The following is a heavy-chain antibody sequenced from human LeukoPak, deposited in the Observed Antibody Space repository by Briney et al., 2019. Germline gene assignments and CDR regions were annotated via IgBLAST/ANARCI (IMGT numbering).Heavy chain of an antibody. CDR3: ARLDVLLWFGEPHYFDY. J-gene: IGHJ4*02. D-gene: IGHD3-10*01. CDR2: IKQDGSEK. CDR1: GFTFSSNC. Sequence: PAGSLRLSCSASGFTFSSNCMVWVRKAPGKGLEWVANIKQDGSEKYHEDSVKGRFTISRDNAKSSLYLQMNSLRAEDTAVYYCARLDVLLWFGEPHYFDYWGQGTLVTVSS. V-gene: IGHV3-7*03.